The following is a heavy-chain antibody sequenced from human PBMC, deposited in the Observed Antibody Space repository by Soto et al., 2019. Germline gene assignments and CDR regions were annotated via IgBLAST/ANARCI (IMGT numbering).Heavy chain of an antibody. D-gene: IGHD6-13*01. Sequence: ASVKVSCKVSGYTFTSYGSSWVRRARGQGLEWVGWISAYNGNTNYAQKLQDRVTMTTATSTSTAYMELRSLRSDDTAVYYCARERARSSTWHSEDYYYYYGMDVWGQGTTVTVSS. CDR3: ARERARSSTWHSEDYYYYYGMDV. CDR2: ISAYNGNT. J-gene: IGHJ6*02. CDR1: GYTFTSYG. V-gene: IGHV1-18*04.